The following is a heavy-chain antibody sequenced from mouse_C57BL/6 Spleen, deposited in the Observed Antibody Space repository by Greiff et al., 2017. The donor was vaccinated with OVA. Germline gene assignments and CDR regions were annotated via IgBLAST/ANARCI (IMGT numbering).Heavy chain of an antibody. J-gene: IGHJ3*01. D-gene: IGHD4-1*01. Sequence: EVKLVESGAGLVKPGGSLKLSCAASGFTFSSYAMSWVRQTPEKRLEWVAYISSGGDYIYYADTVKGRFTISRDNARNTLYLQMSSLKSEDTAMYYCTGDPTGEFAYWGQGTLVTVSA. CDR1: GFTFSSYA. CDR2: ISSGGDYI. V-gene: IGHV5-9-1*02. CDR3: TGDPTGEFAY.